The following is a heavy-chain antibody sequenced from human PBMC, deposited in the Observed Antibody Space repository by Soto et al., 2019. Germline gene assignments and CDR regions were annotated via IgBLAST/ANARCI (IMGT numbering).Heavy chain of an antibody. J-gene: IGHJ4*02. CDR3: ASLGVATTHYFDY. CDR2: ISYDGSNK. CDR1: GFTFSSYA. V-gene: IGHV3-30-3*01. Sequence: PGGSLRLSCAASGFTFSSYAMHWVRQAPGKGLEWVAVISYDGSNKYYADSVKGRFTISRDNSKNTLYLQMNSLRAEDTAVYYCASLGVATTHYFDYWGQGTLVTVSS. D-gene: IGHD5-12*01.